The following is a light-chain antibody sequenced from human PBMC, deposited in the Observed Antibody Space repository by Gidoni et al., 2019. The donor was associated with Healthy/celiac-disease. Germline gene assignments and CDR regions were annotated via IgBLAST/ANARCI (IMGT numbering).Light chain of an antibody. V-gene: IGKV1-5*01. CDR2: DAS. Sequence: DIQMTQSPSTLSASVGDRVTITCRASQSISSWLDWYQQKPGKAPKLLIYDASSLESGVPSRFSGSGSGTEFTLTISSLQPDDFAPYYCQQYNSYSTFGQXTKVEIK. J-gene: IGKJ1*01. CDR3: QQYNSYST. CDR1: QSISSW.